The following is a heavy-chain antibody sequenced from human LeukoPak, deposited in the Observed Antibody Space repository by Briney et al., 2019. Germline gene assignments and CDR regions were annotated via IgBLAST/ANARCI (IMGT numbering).Heavy chain of an antibody. CDR1: GYTFTGYY. J-gene: IGHJ6*03. D-gene: IGHD3-10*01. V-gene: IGHV1-2*02. CDR3: ARDRESEYYGPGSYYYYYYYMDV. Sequence: ASVKVSCKASGYTFTGYYMHWVRQAPGQGLEWMGWINPNSGGTNYAQKFQGRVTMTRDTSISTAYMELSRLRSDDTAVYYCARDRESEYYGPGSYYYYYYYMDVWGKGTTVIVSS. CDR2: INPNSGGT.